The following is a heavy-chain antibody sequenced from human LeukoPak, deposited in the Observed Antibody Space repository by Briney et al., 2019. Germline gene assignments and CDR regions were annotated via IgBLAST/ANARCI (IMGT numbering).Heavy chain of an antibody. J-gene: IGHJ4*02. CDR3: ARESRISDY. CDR2: TKQDGSDK. CDR1: GFTFSRFW. Sequence: GGSLRLSCAASGFTFSRFWMSWVRQAPGKGLEWVATTKQDGSDKSYVDSVRGRFTISRDNAKNSLYLQMSSLRVEDSAVYYCARESRISDYWGQGTLVTVSS. D-gene: IGHD2-2*01. V-gene: IGHV3-7*01.